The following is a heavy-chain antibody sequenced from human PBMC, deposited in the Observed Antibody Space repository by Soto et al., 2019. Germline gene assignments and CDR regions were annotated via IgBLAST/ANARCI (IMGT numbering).Heavy chain of an antibody. J-gene: IGHJ4*02. V-gene: IGHV1-2*02. CDR3: RRGEDRGEHLDN. CDR1: GYIFNDYY. Sequence: QVQLVQSGAEVKKPGASVKVSCKASGYIFNDYYMHWVRQAPGQGLEWMGWIKPNSGDTKYAQKFQDRVTMTRDTSISTAYMELSRLRSDDTAVYYCRRGEDRGEHLDNWGQGTLVIVSS. D-gene: IGHD2-15*01. CDR2: IKPNSGDT.